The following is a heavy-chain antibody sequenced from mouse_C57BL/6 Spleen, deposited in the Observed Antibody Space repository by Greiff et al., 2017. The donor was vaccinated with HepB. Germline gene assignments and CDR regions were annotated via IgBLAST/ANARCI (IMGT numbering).Heavy chain of an antibody. D-gene: IGHD2-1*01. CDR3: ARKDYGNYRDYFDY. V-gene: IGHV1-81*01. Sequence: QVQLQQSGAELARPGASVKLSCKASGYTFTSYGISWVKQRTGQGLEWIGEIYPRSGNTYYNEKFKGKATLTADKSSSTAYMELRSLTSEDSAVYFCARKDYGNYRDYFDYWGQGTTLTVSS. CDR2: IYPRSGNT. CDR1: GYTFTSYG. J-gene: IGHJ2*01.